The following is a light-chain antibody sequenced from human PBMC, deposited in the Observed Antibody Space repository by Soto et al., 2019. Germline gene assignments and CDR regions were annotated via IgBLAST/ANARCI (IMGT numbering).Light chain of an antibody. J-gene: IGKJ4*01. CDR2: GAS. CDR3: QQYGSSPLT. Sequence: ENVLTQSPGTLSLSPGERATLSSRASQSVSSSYLAWYQQKPGQAPRLLIYGASSRATGIPDRFSGSGSGTDFTLTISRLEPEDFAVYYCQQYGSSPLTFGGGTKVDIK. V-gene: IGKV3-20*01. CDR1: QSVSSSY.